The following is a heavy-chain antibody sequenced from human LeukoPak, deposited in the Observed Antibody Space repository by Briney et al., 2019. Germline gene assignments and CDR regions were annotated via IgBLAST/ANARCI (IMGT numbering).Heavy chain of an antibody. J-gene: IGHJ4*02. Sequence: PSETLSLTCTVSGGSISSSSYYWGWIRQPPGKGLEWIGSIYYSGSTYYNPSLKSRVTISVDTSKNQFSLKLSSVTAADTAVYYCAREGLRFLEYRLDYWGQGTLVTVSS. D-gene: IGHD3-3*01. CDR3: AREGLRFLEYRLDY. CDR2: IYYSGST. CDR1: GGSISSSSYY. V-gene: IGHV4-39*01.